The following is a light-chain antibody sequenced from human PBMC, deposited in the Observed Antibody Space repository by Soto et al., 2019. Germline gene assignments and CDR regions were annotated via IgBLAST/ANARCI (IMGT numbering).Light chain of an antibody. CDR3: QTWGTGFQS. CDR2: LNNDGSH. V-gene: IGLV4-69*01. Sequence: QPVLTQSPSASASLGASVKLTCTLSSGHSSYAIAWHQKQPGKGPRYLMDLNNDGSHTKGDGIPDRFSGSSSGADRYLIISSLQSEDDAYYYCQTWGTGFQSFGGGTKLTVL. J-gene: IGLJ3*02. CDR1: SGHSSYA.